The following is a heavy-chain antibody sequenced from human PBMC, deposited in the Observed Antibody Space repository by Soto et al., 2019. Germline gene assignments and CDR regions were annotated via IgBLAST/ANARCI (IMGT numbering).Heavy chain of an antibody. V-gene: IGHV1-18*01. D-gene: IGHD6-19*01. CDR1: GYIFTSYG. J-gene: IGHJ1*01. CDR2: VSTYNGNT. CDR3: ARDNGLWLVSD. Sequence: QVQLVQSGAEVKKPGASVKVSCKASGYIFTSYGISWVRQAPGQGLEWVGRVSTYNGNTKYAQKLQGRVTMTTDTSARIAYLEWRSLRSDVTAVYYCARDNGLWLVSDWGQGPLATVYS.